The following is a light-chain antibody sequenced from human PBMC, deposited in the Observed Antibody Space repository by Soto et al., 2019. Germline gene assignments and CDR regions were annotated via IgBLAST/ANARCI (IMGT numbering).Light chain of an antibody. J-gene: IGKJ1*01. Sequence: DIQSTSSPSTLSASVVERVTITCRASQSISAWLAWYQQKPGKPPKLVIYKATALETGVPSRFSGSGSGTEFTLTISSLQPDDFTTYYCQQYSAFPWTFGQGTKVDIK. CDR3: QQYSAFPWT. CDR2: KAT. V-gene: IGKV1-5*03. CDR1: QSISAW.